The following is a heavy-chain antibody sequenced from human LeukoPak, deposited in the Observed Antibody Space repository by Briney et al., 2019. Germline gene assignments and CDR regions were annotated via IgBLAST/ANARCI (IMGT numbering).Heavy chain of an antibody. J-gene: IGHJ4*02. D-gene: IGHD6-19*01. V-gene: IGHV4-39*01. Sequence: SETLSLTCTVSGGSISGSSSYWGWIRQPPGKGLEWIGTISYSGSTYYNPSLKSRVTISVDTSKNQFSLQLSSVPAADTAVYFCARVRGVTTYSSAWYALDYWGQGTLVTVSS. CDR2: ISYSGST. CDR3: ARVRGVTTYSSAWYALDY. CDR1: GGSISGSSSY.